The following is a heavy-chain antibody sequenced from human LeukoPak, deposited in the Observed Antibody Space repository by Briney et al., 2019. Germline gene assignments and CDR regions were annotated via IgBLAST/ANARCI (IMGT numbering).Heavy chain of an antibody. CDR1: GFTFSSYG. Sequence: GGSLRLSCAASGFTFSSYGMHWVRQAPGKGLEWVAFIRYDGSNKYYADSVKGRFTISRDNSKNTLYLQMNSLRAEDTAVYYCAKDGSHYYDSSGYYSGYFDYWGQGTLVTVSS. CDR2: IRYDGSNK. V-gene: IGHV3-30*02. D-gene: IGHD3-22*01. J-gene: IGHJ4*02. CDR3: AKDGSHYYDSSGYYSGYFDY.